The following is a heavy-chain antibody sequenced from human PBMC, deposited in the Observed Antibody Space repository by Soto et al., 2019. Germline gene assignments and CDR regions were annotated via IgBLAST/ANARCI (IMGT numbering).Heavy chain of an antibody. CDR2: IYYIGGT. J-gene: IGHJ4*02. Sequence: SETLSLTCTVSGDSISSYYWSWIRQPPGKGLEWIGCIYYIGGTNYNPSLKSRVTISVDTSKNQFSLKLSSVTAADTAVYYCARRRSYGDSDYWGQGTLVTVSS. CDR1: GDSISSYY. D-gene: IGHD4-17*01. CDR3: ARRRSYGDSDY. V-gene: IGHV4-59*08.